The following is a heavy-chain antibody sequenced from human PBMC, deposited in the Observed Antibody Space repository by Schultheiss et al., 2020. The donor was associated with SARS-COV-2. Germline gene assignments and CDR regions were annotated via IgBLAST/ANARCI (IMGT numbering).Heavy chain of an antibody. CDR1: GFTFSSYE. CDR2: ISSSSSYI. J-gene: IGHJ3*02. V-gene: IGHV3-21*05. Sequence: GGSLRLSCAASGFTFSSYEMNWVRQAPGKGLEWVSYISSSSSYIYYADSVKGRFTISRDNAKNSLYLQMNSLKTEDTAVYYCTGRGSYWGDAFDIWGQGTMVTVSS. D-gene: IGHD1-26*01. CDR3: TGRGSYWGDAFDI.